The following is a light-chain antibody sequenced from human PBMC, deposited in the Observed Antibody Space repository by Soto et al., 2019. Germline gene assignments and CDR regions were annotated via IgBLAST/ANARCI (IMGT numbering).Light chain of an antibody. CDR1: QSISSY. V-gene: IGKV1-39*01. CDR3: QQSYSTRWT. J-gene: IGKJ1*01. Sequence: IQMTQSAYSLSASVGDRVTITCRASQSISSYLNWYQQKPGKAPKLLIYAASSLQSGVPSRFSGSGSGTDFTLTISSLQPEDFATYYCQQSYSTRWTFGQGTKVDI. CDR2: AAS.